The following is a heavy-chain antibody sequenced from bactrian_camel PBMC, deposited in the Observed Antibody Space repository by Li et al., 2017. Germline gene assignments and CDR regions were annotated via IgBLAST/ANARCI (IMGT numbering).Heavy chain of an antibody. CDR1: AYTPTSVR. Sequence: QLVESGGGSVQAGGSLRLNCAFDAYTPTSVRMAWFRQAPGKEREGVASLASDGSTIYANSLKGRFTISKDRYRNTLYLQMNNLEPEDTGMYICAAEEFRCCSGGGYCYGIVVDYGYRTQGTQVTVS. D-gene: IGHD2*01. J-gene: IGHJ4*01. CDR3: AAEEFRCCSGGGYCYGIVVDYGY. V-gene: IGHV3S53*01. CDR2: LASDGST.